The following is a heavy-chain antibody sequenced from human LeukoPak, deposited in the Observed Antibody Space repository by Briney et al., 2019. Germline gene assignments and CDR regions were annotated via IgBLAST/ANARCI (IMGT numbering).Heavy chain of an antibody. J-gene: IGHJ6*02. CDR1: GFTFSSYA. Sequence: GGSLRLSCAASGFTFSSYAMSWVRQAPGKGLEWVSAISGSGGSTYYADSVKGRFTISRDNSKNTLYLQMNSLRAEDTAVYYCAKGLPVSDFWSGNGYYYGMDVWGQGITVTVS. CDR3: AKGLPVSDFWSGNGYYYGMDV. D-gene: IGHD3-3*01. V-gene: IGHV3-23*01. CDR2: ISGSGGST.